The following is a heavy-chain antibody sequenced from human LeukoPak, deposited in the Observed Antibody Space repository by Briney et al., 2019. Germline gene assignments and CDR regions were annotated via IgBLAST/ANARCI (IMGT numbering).Heavy chain of an antibody. Sequence: PGGSLRLSCAASGFTFSSYWMAWVRHVPGKGLEWVSGIRNGGSTGYADSVKGRFTISRDNAKNSLYLQMNSLRAEDTALYYCARASGSGYYFYLDYWGQGTLVTVSS. CDR2: IRNGGST. D-gene: IGHD3-22*01. CDR1: GFTFSSYW. V-gene: IGHV3-20*04. J-gene: IGHJ4*02. CDR3: ARASGSGYYFYLDY.